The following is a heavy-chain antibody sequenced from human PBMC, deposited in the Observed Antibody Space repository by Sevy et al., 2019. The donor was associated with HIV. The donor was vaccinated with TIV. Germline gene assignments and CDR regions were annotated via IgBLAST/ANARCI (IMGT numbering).Heavy chain of an antibody. V-gene: IGHV4-59*01. CDR1: GGSISSYY. J-gene: IGHJ5*02. Sequence: SETLSLTCTVSGGSISSYYWSWIRQPPGKGLEWIGYIYYSGSTNYNPSLKSRVTISVDTPKNQFSLKLSSVTAADTAVYYGARNYDFWSGSYRNWFDPWGQGTLVTVSS. CDR2: IYYSGST. D-gene: IGHD3-3*01. CDR3: ARNYDFWSGSYRNWFDP.